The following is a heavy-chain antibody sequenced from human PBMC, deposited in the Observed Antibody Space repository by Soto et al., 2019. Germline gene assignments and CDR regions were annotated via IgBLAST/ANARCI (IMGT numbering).Heavy chain of an antibody. V-gene: IGHV3-9*01. CDR1: GFTFDDYA. Sequence: GGSLRLSCVASGFTFDDYAMHWVRQPPGKGLEWVSSISWNSGVKGYADSVKARFTISRDNAKKVLYLQMNSLRAEDTALYYCAKDLAGKGDYYYYYGMDVWGQGTTVTVSS. CDR2: ISWNSGVK. CDR3: AKDLAGKGDYYYYYGMDV. D-gene: IGHD6-19*01. J-gene: IGHJ6*02.